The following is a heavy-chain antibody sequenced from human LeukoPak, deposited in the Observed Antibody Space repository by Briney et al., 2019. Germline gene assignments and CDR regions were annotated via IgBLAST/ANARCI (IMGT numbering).Heavy chain of an antibody. CDR1: GYTFTIYG. CDR2: ISAYNGNT. D-gene: IGHD6-13*01. V-gene: IGHV1-18*01. CDR3: ARDSSSWFYWFDP. Sequence: ASVKVSCKASGYTFTIYGISWVRQAPGQGLEWMGWISAYNGNTNYAQKLQGRVTMTTDTSTSTACMELRSLRSDDTAVYYCARDSSSWFYWFDPWGQGTLVTVSS. J-gene: IGHJ5*02.